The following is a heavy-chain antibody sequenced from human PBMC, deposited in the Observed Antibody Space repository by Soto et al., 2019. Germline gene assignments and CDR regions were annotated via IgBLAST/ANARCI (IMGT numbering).Heavy chain of an antibody. V-gene: IGHV1-18*01. CDR3: ARNYGSGSYRKARFDP. CDR2: ISAYNGNT. CDR1: GYTFTSYG. Sequence: ASVKVSCKASGYTFTSYGISWVRQAPGQGLEWMGWISAYNGNTNYAQKLQGRVTMTTDTSTSTAYMELRSLRSDDTVVYYCARNYGSGSYRKARFDPWGQGTLVTVSS. D-gene: IGHD3-10*01. J-gene: IGHJ5*02.